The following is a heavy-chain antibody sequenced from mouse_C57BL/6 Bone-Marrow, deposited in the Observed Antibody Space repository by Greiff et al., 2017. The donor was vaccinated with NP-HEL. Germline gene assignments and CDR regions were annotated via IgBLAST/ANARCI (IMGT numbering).Heavy chain of an antibody. CDR3: ARDYGSSPYAMDY. J-gene: IGHJ4*01. CDR1: GYTFTSYW. CDR2: IDPSDSYT. Sequence: VQRKQPGAELVMPGASVKLSCKASGYTFTSYWMHWVKQRPGQGLEWIGEIDPSDSYTNYNQKFKGKSTLTVDKSSSTAYMQLSSLTSEDSAVYYCARDYGSSPYAMDYWGQGTSVTVSS. D-gene: IGHD1-1*01. V-gene: IGHV1-69*01.